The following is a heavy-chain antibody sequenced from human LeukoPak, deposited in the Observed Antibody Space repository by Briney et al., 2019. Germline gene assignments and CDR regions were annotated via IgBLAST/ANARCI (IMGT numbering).Heavy chain of an antibody. Sequence: SETLSLTCAVYGGSFSGYYRSWIRQPPGKGLEGIGEINHSGSTNYNPSLKSRVTISVDTSKNQFSLKLSSVTAADTAVYYCARGARSSSSWRLGNWFDPWGQGTLVTVSS. CDR3: ARGARSSSSWRLGNWFDP. CDR1: GGSFSGYY. V-gene: IGHV4-34*01. CDR2: INHSGST. J-gene: IGHJ5*02. D-gene: IGHD6-13*01.